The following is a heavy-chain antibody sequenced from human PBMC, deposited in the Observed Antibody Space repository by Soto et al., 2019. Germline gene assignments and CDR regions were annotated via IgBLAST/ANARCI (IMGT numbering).Heavy chain of an antibody. J-gene: IGHJ4*02. CDR3: ARLAVGSTPDY. V-gene: IGHV3-74*01. Sequence: GESLKISCAASAFTFSNYWMHWVRQAPGKGLVWVSRINSDGSSTSYADSVRGRFTISRDNAKNTLYLQMNSLRGEDTAVYYCARLAVGSTPDYWGQGTLVTVSS. D-gene: IGHD1-26*01. CDR2: INSDGSST. CDR1: AFTFSNYW.